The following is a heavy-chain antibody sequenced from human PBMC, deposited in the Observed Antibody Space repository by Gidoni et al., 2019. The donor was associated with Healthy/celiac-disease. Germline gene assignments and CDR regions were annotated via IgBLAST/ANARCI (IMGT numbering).Heavy chain of an antibody. D-gene: IGHD5-12*01. CDR1: GGTFSSYA. CDR2: IIPILGIA. V-gene: IGHV1-69*04. Sequence: QVQLVQSGAEVKKPGSSVKVSCKASGGTFSSYAISWVRQAPGQGLEWMGRIIPILGIANYAQKFQGRVTITADKSTSTAYMELSSLRSEDTAVYYCARDFEYSGYDSRLNPHLTTDYWGQGTLVTVSS. CDR3: ARDFEYSGYDSRLNPHLTTDY. J-gene: IGHJ4*02.